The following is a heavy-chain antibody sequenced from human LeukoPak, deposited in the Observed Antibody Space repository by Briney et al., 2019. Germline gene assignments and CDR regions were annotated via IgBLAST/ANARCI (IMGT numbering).Heavy chain of an antibody. CDR1: GFTVSSNY. Sequence: GGSLRLSCAASGFTVSSNYMSWVRQAPGKGLEWVSVIYSGGSTYYADSVKGRFTISRDNSKNTLYLQMNSLRAEDTAVYYCARDHPYCSGGSCYYWGQGTLVTVSS. D-gene: IGHD2-15*01. V-gene: IGHV3-66*01. CDR3: ARDHPYCSGGSCYY. CDR2: IYSGGST. J-gene: IGHJ4*02.